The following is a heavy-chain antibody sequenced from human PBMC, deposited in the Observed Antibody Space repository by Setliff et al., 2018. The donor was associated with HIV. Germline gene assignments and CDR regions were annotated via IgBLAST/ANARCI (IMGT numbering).Heavy chain of an antibody. D-gene: IGHD3-16*01. CDR3: ARRPGGITRARLDN. V-gene: IGHV4-38-2*01. Sequence: PSETLSLTCAVSDYSISSDYYWGWIRQPPGKGLEWIGYIYATGSTNYNPSLKGRVTVSVDTSKNQFSLLLSSVTAADTAMYFCARRPGGITRARLDNWGQGTLVTVSS. CDR2: IYATGST. J-gene: IGHJ4*02. CDR1: DYSISSDYY.